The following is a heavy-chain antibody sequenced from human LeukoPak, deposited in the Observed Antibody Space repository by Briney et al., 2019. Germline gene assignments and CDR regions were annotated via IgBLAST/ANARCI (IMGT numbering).Heavy chain of an antibody. V-gene: IGHV3-15*01. J-gene: IGHJ4*02. CDR3: SLRYCSGTSCPGY. Sequence: GGSLRLSCAASGFTFSDAWLSWVRQAPGKGPERVGRVKSSADGGATDYAAPVKGRFTVSRDDSKDTLYLHMNSLKTEDTAVYYCSLRYCSGTSCPGYWGQGTLVTVSS. D-gene: IGHD2-8*02. CDR1: GFTFSDAW. CDR2: VKSSADGGAT.